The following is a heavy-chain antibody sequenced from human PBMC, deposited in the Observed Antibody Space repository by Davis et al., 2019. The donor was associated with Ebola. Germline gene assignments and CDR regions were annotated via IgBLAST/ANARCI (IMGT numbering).Heavy chain of an antibody. V-gene: IGHV3-48*03. D-gene: IGHD2-2*03. Sequence: PGRSLRLSCAASGFTFSSYEMNWVRQAPGKGLEWVSYISSSGSTIYYADSVKGRFTISRDNAKNSLYLQMNSLRAEDTAVYYCARDLGLPRNGWYFDYWGQGTLVTVSS. CDR3: ARDLGLPRNGWYFDY. CDR2: ISSSGSTI. J-gene: IGHJ4*02. CDR1: GFTFSSYE.